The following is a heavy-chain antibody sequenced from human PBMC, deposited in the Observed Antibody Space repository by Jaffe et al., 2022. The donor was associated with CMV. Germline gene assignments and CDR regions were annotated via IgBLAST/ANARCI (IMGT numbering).Heavy chain of an antibody. CDR3: ARVVVLVPAATSNVYYYYYMDV. CDR1: GGSISSSNW. V-gene: IGHV4-4*02. J-gene: IGHJ6*03. D-gene: IGHD2-2*01. CDR2: IYHSGST. Sequence: QVQLQESGPGLVKPSGTLSLTCAVSGGSISSSNWWSWVRQPPGKGLEWIGEIYHSGSTNYNPSLKSRVTISVDKSKNQFSLKLSSVTAADTAVYYCARVVVLVPAATSNVYYYYYMDVWGKGTTVTVSS.